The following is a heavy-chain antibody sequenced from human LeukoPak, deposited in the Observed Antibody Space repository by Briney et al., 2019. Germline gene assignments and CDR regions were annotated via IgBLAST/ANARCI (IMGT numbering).Heavy chain of an antibody. V-gene: IGHV4-38-2*02. D-gene: IGHD4-17*01. CDR1: GYSISSGYY. Sequence: SETLSLTCTVSGYSISSGYYWGWIRQPPGKGLEWIGSIYHSGSTYYNPSLKSRVTMSVDTSKNQFSLKLSSVTAADTAVYYCARVGDYKNFDYWGQGTLVTVSS. J-gene: IGHJ4*02. CDR2: IYHSGST. CDR3: ARVGDYKNFDY.